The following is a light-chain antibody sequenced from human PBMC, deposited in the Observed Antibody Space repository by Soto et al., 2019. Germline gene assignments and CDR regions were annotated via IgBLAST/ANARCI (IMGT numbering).Light chain of an antibody. CDR1: QNINSF. J-gene: IGKJ4*01. CDR3: QPRGSCPPLT. V-gene: IGKV3-11*01. Sequence: EVVLTQSPATLSLSPGERASLSCRASQNINSFLAWYQQKPGQPPRLLIYDASNRATGIPARFSGSGSGTDLTLTISTLEPEDFAVYYCQPRGSCPPLTIGGGTKVEIK. CDR2: DAS.